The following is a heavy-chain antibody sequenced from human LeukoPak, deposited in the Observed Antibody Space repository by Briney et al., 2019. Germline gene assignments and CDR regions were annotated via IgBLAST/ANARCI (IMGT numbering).Heavy chain of an antibody. Sequence: GGSLRLSCAASGFTFSSYWMSWVRQAPGKGLEWVTNIKQDGSEKYYVDSVKGRFTISRDNAKNSLYLQMNSLRAEDTAVYYCAREIYDSSGYLPYFDYWGQGTLVTVSS. CDR2: IKQDGSEK. CDR1: GFTFSSYW. J-gene: IGHJ4*02. D-gene: IGHD3-22*01. V-gene: IGHV3-7*01. CDR3: AREIYDSSGYLPYFDY.